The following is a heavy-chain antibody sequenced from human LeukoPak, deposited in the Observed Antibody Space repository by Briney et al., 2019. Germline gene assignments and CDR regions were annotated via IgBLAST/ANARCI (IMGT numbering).Heavy chain of an antibody. J-gene: IGHJ4*02. CDR1: GASISSSSYY. CDR3: ARQLRDGYKLRILFDY. CDR2: IYYSGST. D-gene: IGHD5-24*01. V-gene: IGHV4-39*07. Sequence: SETLSLTCTVSGASISSSSYYWAWIRQPPGKGLEWIATIYYSGSTYYNPSLKSRVTISVDTSKNQFSLRLSSVTAADTAVYYCARQLRDGYKLRILFDYWGQGTLVTVSS.